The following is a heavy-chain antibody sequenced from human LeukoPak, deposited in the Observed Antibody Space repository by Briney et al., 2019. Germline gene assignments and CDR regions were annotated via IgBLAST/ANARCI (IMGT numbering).Heavy chain of an antibody. J-gene: IGHJ3*02. Sequence: SETLSLTCTVSGGSISDYFWSWIRQPPGKGLEWIGYIYRSDTTKYNPSLKSRVIISVDTSKNQFSLKVISVTAADTAVYYCARDHTRNCRIDFLDIWGQGTMVTVSS. CDR1: GGSISDYF. CDR3: ARDHTRNCRIDFLDI. V-gene: IGHV4-59*01. D-gene: IGHD1-14*01. CDR2: IYRSDTT.